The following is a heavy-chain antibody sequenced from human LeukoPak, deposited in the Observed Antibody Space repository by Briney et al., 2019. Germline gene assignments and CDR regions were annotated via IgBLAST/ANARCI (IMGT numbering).Heavy chain of an antibody. J-gene: IGHJ4*02. D-gene: IGHD4-17*01. Sequence: SETLSLTCTVSGGSISSYYWSWIRQPPGKGLEWIGYIYYSGSTNYNPSLKSRVTISVDTSKNQFSLKLSSVTAADTAVYYCATGGGYGDSFDYWGQGTLVTVSS. CDR3: ATGGGYGDSFDY. CDR1: GGSISSYY. V-gene: IGHV4-59*08. CDR2: IYYSGST.